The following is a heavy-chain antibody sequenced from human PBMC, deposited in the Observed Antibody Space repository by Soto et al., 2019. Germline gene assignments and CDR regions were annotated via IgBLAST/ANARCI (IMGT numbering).Heavy chain of an antibody. V-gene: IGHV1-2*02. J-gene: IGHJ6*02. D-gene: IGHD2-2*01. CDR3: ARVGGVVVPATDWYYGMDV. CDR1: GYTFTGYY. Sequence: QVQLVQSGAEMKKPGASVKVSCKASGYTFTGYYMHWVRQAPGQGLEWMGWINPNSGGTNYAQKFQGRVTMTRDTSISTAYMELSRLRSDDTAVYYCARVGGVVVPATDWYYGMDVWGQGTTVTVSS. CDR2: INPNSGGT.